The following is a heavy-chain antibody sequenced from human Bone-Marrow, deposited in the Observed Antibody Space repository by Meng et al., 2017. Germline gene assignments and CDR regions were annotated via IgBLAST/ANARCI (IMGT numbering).Heavy chain of an antibody. CDR3: ARDRGGVYVLYYYYGMDV. CDR1: GYTFTSYY. J-gene: IGHJ6*02. D-gene: IGHD3-16*01. CDR2: INPSGGST. Sequence: ASVKVSCKASGYTFTSYYMHWVRQAPGQGLEWMGIINPSGGSTSYAQKFQGRVTMTRDTSTSTVYMELSSLRSEDTAVYYCARDRGGVYVLYYYYGMDVWGQGTTVT. V-gene: IGHV1-46*01.